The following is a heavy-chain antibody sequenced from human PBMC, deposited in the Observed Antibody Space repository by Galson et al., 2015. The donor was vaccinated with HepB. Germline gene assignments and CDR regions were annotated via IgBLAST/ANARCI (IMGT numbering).Heavy chain of an antibody. D-gene: IGHD3-16*02. V-gene: IGHV4/OR15-8*02. J-gene: IGHJ4*02. CDR3: ARNLGDLSAPY. Sequence: ETLSLTCAVSGGSISSPNWSGWVRQSPEKGLEWIGEVHATGNTNYNPSLRSRVSISIDKPKNQFSLNLRSVTAADTAVYYCARNLGDLSAPYWGQGTLVTVSS. CDR1: GGSISSPNW. CDR2: VHATGNT.